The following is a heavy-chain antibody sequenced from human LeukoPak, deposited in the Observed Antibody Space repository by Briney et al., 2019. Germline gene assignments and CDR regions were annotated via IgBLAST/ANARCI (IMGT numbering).Heavy chain of an antibody. CDR3: ARRHSTSSSLDF. CDR1: GGSVSSSTFY. CDR2: INYSGSA. D-gene: IGHD2-2*01. J-gene: IGHJ4*02. V-gene: IGHV4-39*01. Sequence: SETLSPTCTVSGGSVSSSTFYWGWIRQPPGKGLEWIGTINYSGSAYYNPSLKSRVTISVDTSKNQFSLKLTPMTAADTAVYYCARRHSTSSSLDFWGQGTLVTVSS.